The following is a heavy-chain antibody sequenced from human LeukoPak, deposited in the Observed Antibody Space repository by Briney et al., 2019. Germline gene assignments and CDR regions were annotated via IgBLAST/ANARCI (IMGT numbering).Heavy chain of an antibody. CDR3: ARGGTYYPCIDY. Sequence: GASVKVSCKASGYTFTSSYINWVRQAPGQRLEWMGWISAYNGRTNYAHKFQGRVTMTTDSSTSTAYMDLTSLRSDDTAVYYCARGGTYYPCIDYWGQGTLVTVSS. J-gene: IGHJ4*02. CDR1: GYTFTSSY. V-gene: IGHV1-18*01. CDR2: ISAYNGRT. D-gene: IGHD1-26*01.